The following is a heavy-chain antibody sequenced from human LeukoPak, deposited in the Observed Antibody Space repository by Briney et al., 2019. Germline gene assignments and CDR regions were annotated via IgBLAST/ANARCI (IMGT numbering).Heavy chain of an antibody. V-gene: IGHV1-18*01. CDR1: GYTFTDYG. CDR2: ISVYNGNI. Sequence: ASVKVSCKASGYTFTDYGISWVRQAPGQGLEWMGWISVYNGNINYAQKFQGRVTMTTDTSTSTVYMELRSLRSDDTAVYYCARVVAVTTRYYDGMDVWGQGTTVTVSS. J-gene: IGHJ6*02. D-gene: IGHD4-11*01. CDR3: ARVVAVTTRYYDGMDV.